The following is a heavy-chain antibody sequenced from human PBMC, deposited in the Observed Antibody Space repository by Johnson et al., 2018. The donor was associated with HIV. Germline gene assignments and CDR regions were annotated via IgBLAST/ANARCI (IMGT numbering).Heavy chain of an antibody. CDR2: IKQDGSEK. V-gene: IGHV3-7*02. Sequence: MQLVESGGGLVQPGGSLRLSCAASGFTFSSYWMSWVRQAPGKGLEWVANIKQDGSEKYYVDSVRGRFTISRDNSKNTLYLQMNSLRAEDTAVYYCAKVGGRHDYGDYLGAFDIWGQGTMVTVSS. J-gene: IGHJ3*02. CDR3: AKVGGRHDYGDYLGAFDI. CDR1: GFTFSSYW. D-gene: IGHD4-17*01.